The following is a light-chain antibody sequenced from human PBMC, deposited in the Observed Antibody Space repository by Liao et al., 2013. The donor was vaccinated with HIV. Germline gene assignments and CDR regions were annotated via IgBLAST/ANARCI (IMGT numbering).Light chain of an antibody. CDR3: QVWLTGSGHPV. J-gene: IGLJ3*02. CDR1: NIGSKS. V-gene: IGLV3-21*04. Sequence: SYVLTQPPSVSVAPGKTARISCGGNNIGSKSVHWYQQKPGQAPVLVIFYDSDRPSGIPERFSGSNSGNTATLTISRVEVGDEADYYCQVWLTGSGHPVFGGGTKLTVL. CDR2: YDS.